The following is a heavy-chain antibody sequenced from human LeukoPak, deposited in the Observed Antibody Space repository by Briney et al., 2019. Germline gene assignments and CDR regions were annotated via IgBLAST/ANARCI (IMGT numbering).Heavy chain of an antibody. D-gene: IGHD3-10*01. CDR2: IYWDDDK. Sequence: KGSGPTLVKPTQTLTLTCTFSGFSLSTGGVGVGWIRQPPGKALVWLALIYWDDDKRYSPSLKTRLTITKDTSKNQAVLIMTNMDPVDTATYYCAHRLLTKASGTYYFDYWGQGALVTVSS. CDR1: GFSLSTGGVG. J-gene: IGHJ4*02. V-gene: IGHV2-5*02. CDR3: AHRLLTKASGTYYFDY.